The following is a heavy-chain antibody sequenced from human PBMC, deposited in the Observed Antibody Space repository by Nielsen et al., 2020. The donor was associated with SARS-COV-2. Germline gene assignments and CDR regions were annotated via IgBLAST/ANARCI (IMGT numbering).Heavy chain of an antibody. J-gene: IGHJ4*02. CDR1: GFTFSSYG. V-gene: IGHV3-30*03. Sequence: GESLKISCAASGFTFSSYGMHWVRQAPGKGLEWVATISFDGGNTYYPDSVKGRFTISRDNSKNTLYLQMNSLRAEDTAVYYCAIGPGQFDYWGQGTLVTVSS. CDR3: AIGPGQFDY. D-gene: IGHD3-10*01. CDR2: ISFDGGNT.